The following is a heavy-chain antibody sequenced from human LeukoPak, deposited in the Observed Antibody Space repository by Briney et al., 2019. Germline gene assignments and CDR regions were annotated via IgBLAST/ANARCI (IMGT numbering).Heavy chain of an antibody. Sequence: GRSLRLSCAASGFTFDDYAKHWVRQAPGKGLEWVSGISWNSGSIGYADSVKGRFTISRGNAKNSLYLQMNSLRAEDTALYYCASSSSWYEPDFDYWGQGTLVTVSS. J-gene: IGHJ4*02. D-gene: IGHD6-13*01. CDR3: ASSSSWYEPDFDY. V-gene: IGHV3-9*01. CDR2: ISWNSGSI. CDR1: GFTFDDYA.